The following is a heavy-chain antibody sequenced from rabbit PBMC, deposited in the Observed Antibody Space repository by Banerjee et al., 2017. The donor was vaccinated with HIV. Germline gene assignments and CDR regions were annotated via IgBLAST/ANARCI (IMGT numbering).Heavy chain of an antibody. D-gene: IGHD4-2*01. V-gene: IGHV1S45*01. CDR2: INAVTGKA. CDR1: GFSFSNKAV. Sequence: QEQLVESGGGLVRPEGSLKLSCTASGFSFSNKAVMCWVRQAPGKGLEWIACINAVTGKAVYASWAKGRFTISKTSSTTVTLQMTSLTAADTATYFCARDVVGYAGVTYGYGAGFNLWGPGTLVTVS. CDR3: ARDVVGYAGVTYGYGAGFNL. J-gene: IGHJ4*01.